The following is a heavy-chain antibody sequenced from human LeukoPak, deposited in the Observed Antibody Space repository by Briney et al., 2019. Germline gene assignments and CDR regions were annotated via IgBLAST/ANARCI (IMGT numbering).Heavy chain of an antibody. V-gene: IGHV4-34*01. CDR3: ARVSVTMVRGVFFDY. CDR2: INHSGST. D-gene: IGHD3-10*01. CDR1: GGSFSSYY. Sequence: KPSETLSLTCAVYGGSFSSYYWSWIRQPPGKGLEWIGEINHSGSTNYNPSLKSRVTISVDTSKNQFSLKLSSVTAADTAVYYCARVSVTMVRGVFFDYWGQGTLVTVSS. J-gene: IGHJ4*02.